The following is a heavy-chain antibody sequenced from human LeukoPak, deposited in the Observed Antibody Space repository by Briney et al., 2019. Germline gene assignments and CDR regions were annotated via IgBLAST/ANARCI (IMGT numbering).Heavy chain of an antibody. J-gene: IGHJ4*02. CDR1: GFTFGDYA. CDR3: TRDPQIDY. CDR2: IRSKSYGGTT. V-gene: IGHV3-49*04. Sequence: GGSLRLSCTGSGFTFGDYAMSWVRQAPGKGLEWVGFIRSKSYGGTTEYAASVKGRFTISRDDSKNIAYLQMNSLKTEDTAVYYCTRDPQIDYWGQGTLVTVSS.